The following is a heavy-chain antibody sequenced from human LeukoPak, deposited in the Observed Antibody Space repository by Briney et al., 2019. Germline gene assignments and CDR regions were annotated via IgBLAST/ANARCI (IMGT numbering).Heavy chain of an antibody. V-gene: IGHV3-66*01. CDR2: IYSGGST. Sequence: GGSLRLSCAASGFTVSSNYMSWVRQAPGKGLEWVSVIYSGGSTYYADSVKGRFTISRDNSKNTLYLQMNSLRAEDTAVYYCARAPGGYYDSSGYSDYWGQGTLVTVSS. J-gene: IGHJ4*02. CDR1: GFTVSSNY. D-gene: IGHD3-22*01. CDR3: ARAPGGYYDSSGYSDY.